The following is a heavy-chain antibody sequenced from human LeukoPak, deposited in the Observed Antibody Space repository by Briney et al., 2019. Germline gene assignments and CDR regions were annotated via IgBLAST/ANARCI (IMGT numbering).Heavy chain of an antibody. CDR2: IYSGGST. J-gene: IGHJ6*02. Sequence: GGSLRLSCAASGFTVSSNYMSWVRQAPGKGREWVSVIYSGGSTYYADSVKGRFTISRDNSKNTLYLQMNSLRAEDTAVYYCARPIGIQLYYGMDVWGQGTTVTVS. CDR1: GFTVSSNY. CDR3: ARPIGIQLYYGMDV. V-gene: IGHV3-53*01. D-gene: IGHD5-18*01.